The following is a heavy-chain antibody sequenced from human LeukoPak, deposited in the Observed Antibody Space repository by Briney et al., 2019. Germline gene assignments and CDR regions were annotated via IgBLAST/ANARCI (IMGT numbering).Heavy chain of an antibody. V-gene: IGHV3-21*01. CDR2: ISSSSSYI. J-gene: IGHJ5*02. Sequence: GGSLRLSCAASGFTFSGYSMNWVRQAPGKGLEWVSSISSSSSYIYYADSVKGRFTISRDNAKNSLYLQMNSLRAEDTAVYYCARGCFDLTLWKGYCSSTSQFDPWGQGTLVTVSS. CDR1: GFTFSGYS. D-gene: IGHD2-2*01. CDR3: ARGCFDLTLWKGYCSSTSQFDP.